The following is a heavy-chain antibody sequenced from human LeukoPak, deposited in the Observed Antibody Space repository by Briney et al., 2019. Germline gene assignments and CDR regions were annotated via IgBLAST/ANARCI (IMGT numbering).Heavy chain of an antibody. CDR1: GFTFSSYE. J-gene: IGHJ4*02. D-gene: IGHD2-21*02. CDR2: ISSSSSII. CDR3: AKSDTYRFDY. Sequence: PGGSLRLSCVASGFTFSSYEMNWVRQAPGKGLEWLSYISSSSSIIYYADSVKGRFTISRDNAKNSLYLQMNSLRDEDTAVYYCAKSDTYRFDYWAQGTLVTVSS. V-gene: IGHV3-48*03.